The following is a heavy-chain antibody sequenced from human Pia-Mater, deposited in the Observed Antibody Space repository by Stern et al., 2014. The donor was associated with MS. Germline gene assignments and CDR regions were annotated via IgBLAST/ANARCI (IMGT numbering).Heavy chain of an antibody. V-gene: IGHV7-4-1*02. CDR1: GYTFTRYS. Sequence: QVQLVQSGSELKKPGASAKVSCKASGYTFTRYSMIWVRQAHGQGLEWMGWINTQTGDSAYAQGFTGRFVFSLDTSVSTSFLQISSLKAEDTAVYYCAVVGTESFDSWGQGTLVTVSS. J-gene: IGHJ4*02. CDR2: INTQTGDS. CDR3: AVVGTESFDS. D-gene: IGHD6-13*01.